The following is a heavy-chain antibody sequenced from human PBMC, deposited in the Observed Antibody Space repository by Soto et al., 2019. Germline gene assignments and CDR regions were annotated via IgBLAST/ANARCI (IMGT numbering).Heavy chain of an antibody. CDR3: ARGMSAVAAPDY. J-gene: IGHJ4*02. CDR2: ISSSSSYI. Sequence: ESGGGLVKPGGSLRLSCAASGFTFSSYSMNWVRQAPGKGLEWVSSISSSSSYIYYADSVKGRFTISRDNAKNSLYLQMNSLRAEDTAVYYCARGMSAVAAPDYWGQGTLVTVSS. CDR1: GFTFSSYS. D-gene: IGHD6-19*01. V-gene: IGHV3-21*01.